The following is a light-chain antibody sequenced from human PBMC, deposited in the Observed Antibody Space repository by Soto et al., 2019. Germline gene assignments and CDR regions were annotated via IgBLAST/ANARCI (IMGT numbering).Light chain of an antibody. J-gene: IGLJ2*01. Sequence: QSVLTQPPSVSGAPGQRVTISCSGSSSNIGAGYDVHWYQHRPGTAPNLLINGNIRRPSGVLDLFSGSKSGTSASLAISGLQYEDEADYYCAKSDVSLIAVCVFGGGTKLTVL. CDR2: GNI. CDR3: AKSDVSLIAVCV. CDR1: SSNIGAGYD. V-gene: IGLV1-40*01.